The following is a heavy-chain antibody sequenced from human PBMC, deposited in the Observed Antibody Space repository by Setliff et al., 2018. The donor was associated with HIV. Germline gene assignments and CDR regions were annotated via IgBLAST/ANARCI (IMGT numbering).Heavy chain of an antibody. V-gene: IGHV4-4*09. J-gene: IGHJ5*02. CDR3: ARSRTNWFDP. CDR2: IYISATT. Sequence: PSETLSLTCTVSGGSISTSYWNWIRQPPGKGLEWIAYIYISATTNYNPSLKSRVTISLDTSRNQFSLKLGSVTAADTAMYYCARSRTNWFDPWGQGTLVTVSS. CDR1: GGSISTSY.